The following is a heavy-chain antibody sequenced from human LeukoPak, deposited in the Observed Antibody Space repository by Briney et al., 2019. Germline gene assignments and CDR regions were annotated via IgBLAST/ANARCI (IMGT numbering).Heavy chain of an antibody. CDR2: IYNSGST. J-gene: IGHJ4*02. D-gene: IGHD6-19*01. CDR1: GGSIRSSY. CDR3: ARAGGGWPFNY. Sequence: PSETLSLTCTVSGGSIRSSYWSWIRQPPEKGLEWIGSIYNSGSTNYNPSLKSRVTISSDTSKNQLSLKLTSVTAADTAVYYCARAGGGWPFNYLGQGTLVTVSS. V-gene: IGHV4-59*01.